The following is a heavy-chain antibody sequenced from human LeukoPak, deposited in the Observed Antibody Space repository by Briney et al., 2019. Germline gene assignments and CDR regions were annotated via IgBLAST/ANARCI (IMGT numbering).Heavy chain of an antibody. CDR3: ARDGRGGWFDP. J-gene: IGHJ5*02. Sequence: PSETLSLTCTVSGGSISSYYWSWIRQPPGKGLEWIGYIYYSGSTNYNPSLKSRVTISVDTSKNQFSLKLSSVTAADTAVYYCARDGRGGWFDPWGQGTLVTVSS. CDR1: GGSISSYY. CDR2: IYYSGST. V-gene: IGHV4-59*12. D-gene: IGHD3-10*01.